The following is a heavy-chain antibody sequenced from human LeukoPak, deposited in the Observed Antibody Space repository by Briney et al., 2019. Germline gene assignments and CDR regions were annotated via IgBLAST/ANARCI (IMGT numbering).Heavy chain of an antibody. V-gene: IGHV1-69*06. CDR2: IIPIFGTA. CDR3: ARAYYYDSSGYSRSLDY. CDR1: GGTFSSYA. Sequence: ASVKVSCKASGGTFSSYAISWVRQAPGQGLEWMGGIIPIFGTANYGQKFQGRVTITADKSTSTAYMELSSLRSEDTAVYYCARAYYYDSSGYSRSLDYWGQGTLVTVSS. J-gene: IGHJ4*02. D-gene: IGHD3-22*01.